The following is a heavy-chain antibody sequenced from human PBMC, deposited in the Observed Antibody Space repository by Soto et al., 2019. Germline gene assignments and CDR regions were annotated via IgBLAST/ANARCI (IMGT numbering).Heavy chain of an antibody. J-gene: IGHJ4*02. D-gene: IGHD6-13*01. CDR2: IYHSGTT. CDR3: ASRYTYSWDSYFNY. V-gene: IGHV4-4*02. Sequence: QVQLQESGPGLVKPSGTLSLTCTVSGDSISSNNWWSWVRQSPGKGLEWIEAIYHSGTTYYNPSLKSRVTISMDMFKNQFSLKLSSVTAADTAVYYCASRYTYSWDSYFNYWGQGTLVTVSS. CDR1: GDSISSNNW.